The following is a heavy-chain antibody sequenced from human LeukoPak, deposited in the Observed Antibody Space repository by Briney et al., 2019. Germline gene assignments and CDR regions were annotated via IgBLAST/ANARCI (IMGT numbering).Heavy chain of an antibody. V-gene: IGHV3-23*01. CDR2: ISGSGTNT. CDR3: AKRRHYYGSGDYYRDP. D-gene: IGHD3-10*01. CDR1: GFTFSSYA. Sequence: SGGSLRLSCAASGFTFSSYAMSWVRQAPGKGLEWVSSISGSGTNTYYADSVKGRFTISRDNSRNLLFLQMSSLRVEDTAVYYRAKRRHYYGSGDYYRDPWGQGTLVTVSS. J-gene: IGHJ5*02.